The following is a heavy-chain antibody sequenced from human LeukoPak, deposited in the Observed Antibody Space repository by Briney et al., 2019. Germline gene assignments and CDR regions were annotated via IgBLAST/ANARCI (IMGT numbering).Heavy chain of an antibody. Sequence: GGSLRLSCAASGFTFSSYAMHWVRQAPGKGLEWVAVISYDGSNKYYADSVKRRFTISRDNSKNTLYLQMNSLSAEDTAVYYGARGWGYRSARPVGGVDYWGQGTLVTVSS. CDR3: ARGWGYRSARPVGGVDY. J-gene: IGHJ4*02. CDR2: ISYDGSNK. CDR1: GFTFSSYA. D-gene: IGHD6-6*01. V-gene: IGHV3-30*04.